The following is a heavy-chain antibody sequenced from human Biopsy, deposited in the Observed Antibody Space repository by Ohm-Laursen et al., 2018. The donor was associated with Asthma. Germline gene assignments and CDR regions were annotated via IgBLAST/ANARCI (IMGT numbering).Heavy chain of an antibody. D-gene: IGHD2-8*01. CDR2: IPQGGAT. V-gene: IGHV4-34*01. Sequence: GTLSLTCALNRGPFRGYVWAWIRQPPGKGLEWIGEIPQGGATTVNPSLKSRVTISMDPSKSQSYLSLRSLTAADTAVYYCASGPQWSGLDIWGQGTTVTVSS. CDR1: RGPFRGYV. CDR3: ASGPQWSGLDI. J-gene: IGHJ6*02.